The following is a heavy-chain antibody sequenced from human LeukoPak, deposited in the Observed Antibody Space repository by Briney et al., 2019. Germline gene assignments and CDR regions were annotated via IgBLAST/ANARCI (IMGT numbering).Heavy chain of an antibody. V-gene: IGHV4-39*07. CDR3: ARSRRGYSRAFDI. D-gene: IGHD5-18*01. Sequence: PSETLSLTCTVSGGSISSDSYYWAWIRQPPGTGLEWIGEINHSGSTNYNPSLKSRVTISVDTSKNQFSLKLSSVTAADTAVYYCARSRRGYSRAFDIWGQGTMVTVSS. CDR1: GGSISSDSYY. J-gene: IGHJ3*02. CDR2: INHSGST.